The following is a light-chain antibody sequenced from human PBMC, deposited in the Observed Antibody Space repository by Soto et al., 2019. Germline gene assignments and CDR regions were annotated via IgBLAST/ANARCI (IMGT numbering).Light chain of an antibody. Sequence: DIVMTQSPDSLAVSLGERATINCKSSQSVLYSSNNKNYLAWYQQRPGQPPKLLIYWASTRESGVPDRFSGXXXXXXXXXXIXSLQAEDVAVYYCQQYESTPPTFGQGTKLEIK. V-gene: IGKV4-1*01. CDR3: QQYESTPPT. J-gene: IGKJ2*01. CDR1: QSVLYSSNNKNY. CDR2: WAS.